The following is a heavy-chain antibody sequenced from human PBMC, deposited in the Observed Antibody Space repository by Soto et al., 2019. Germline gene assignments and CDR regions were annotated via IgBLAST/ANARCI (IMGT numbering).Heavy chain of an antibody. CDR1: GGSISAYY. Sequence: PSETLSRTCTVSGGSISAYYWSWIRQPPGKGLEWIGYFYDGGSTNYNPSLKSRVTISVDTSKNQFSLKLTSVTAADTAVYYCTRDSIKPQYGMDVWGQGTTVTVSS. CDR2: FYDGGST. J-gene: IGHJ6*02. CDR3: TRDSIKPQYGMDV. V-gene: IGHV4-59*01.